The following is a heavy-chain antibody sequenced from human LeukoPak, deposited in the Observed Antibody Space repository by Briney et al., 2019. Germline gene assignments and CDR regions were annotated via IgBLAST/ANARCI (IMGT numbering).Heavy chain of an antibody. D-gene: IGHD2-15*01. CDR1: GFTFSSYA. V-gene: IGHV3-23*01. J-gene: IGHJ4*02. CDR2: INDSGGST. CDR3: AKEPSSYWSGGICYFDF. Sequence: PGGSLRLSCAASGFTFSSYALSWVRQAPGKGLEWVWAINDSGGSTYYTSSVRGRFTISSENSNNMLYLLVCSLRAEATVLYYSAKEPSSYWSGGICYFDFWGQGNLLTVSS.